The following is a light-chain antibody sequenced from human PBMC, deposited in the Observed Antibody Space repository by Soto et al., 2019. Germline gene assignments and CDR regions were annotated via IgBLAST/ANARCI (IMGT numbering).Light chain of an antibody. J-gene: IGKJ1*01. Sequence: EIVMTQSPATLSLSPGGTATLSCRASQSVSSNLAWYQQKPGQAPRLLIYGASTRATDITARFSGSGSGTEFTLTISSLQPDDFATYYCQQYNTYSWTFGPGTKVDIK. CDR3: QQYNTYSWT. V-gene: IGKV3-15*01. CDR1: QSVSSN. CDR2: GAS.